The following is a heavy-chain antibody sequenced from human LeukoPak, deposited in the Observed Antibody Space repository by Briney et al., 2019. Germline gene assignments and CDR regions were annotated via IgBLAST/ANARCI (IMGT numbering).Heavy chain of an antibody. CDR3: AISLVGALPVY. CDR2: ISAYNGDT. CDR1: GYIFAHNG. Sequence: ASVKVSCKTSGYIFAHNGISWVRQAPGQGPEWMGWISAYNGDTNYAQKFQGWVTMTRDTSISTAYMELSRLRSDDTAVYYCAISLVGALPVYWGQGTLVTVSS. J-gene: IGHJ4*02. D-gene: IGHD1-26*01. V-gene: IGHV1-18*01.